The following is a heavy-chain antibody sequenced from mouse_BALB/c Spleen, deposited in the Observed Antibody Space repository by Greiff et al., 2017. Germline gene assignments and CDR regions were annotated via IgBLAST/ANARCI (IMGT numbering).Heavy chain of an antibody. CDR2: IYPYNGGT. CDR3: ASHYFWYFDV. J-gene: IGHJ1*01. CDR1: GFTFTDYN. Sequence: VQLQQSGPELVKPGASVKISCKASGFTFTDYNMHWVKQSHGKSLEWIGYIYPYNGGTGYNQKIKSMATLTVDDSSSTAFMVLRSLTSEDSTVYYCASHYFWYFDVWGAGTTVTVSS. D-gene: IGHD1-2*01. V-gene: IGHV1S29*02.